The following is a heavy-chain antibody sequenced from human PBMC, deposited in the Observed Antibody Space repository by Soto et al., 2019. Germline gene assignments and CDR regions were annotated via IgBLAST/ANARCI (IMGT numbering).Heavy chain of an antibody. CDR3: AREGGAGSPYEWFDA. Sequence: QVQLLQSGAEVKKPGASVKVSCKASGYSFTSYGINWVRQTTGQGLEWMGWMNLNSGDTDYAQKFQGRVTMTRNTSISTAYMELSSLRSEDTAVYYCAREGGAGSPYEWFDAWGQGTLVTVSS. D-gene: IGHD3-10*01. CDR1: GYSFTSYG. CDR2: MNLNSGDT. J-gene: IGHJ5*02. V-gene: IGHV1-8*01.